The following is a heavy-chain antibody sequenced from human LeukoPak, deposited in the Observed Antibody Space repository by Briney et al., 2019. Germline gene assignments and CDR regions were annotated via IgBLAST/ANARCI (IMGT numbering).Heavy chain of an antibody. CDR2: IYYSGST. J-gene: IGHJ5*02. CDR3: ARDRSLFDP. D-gene: IGHD2-15*01. V-gene: IGHV4-59*12. Sequence: SETLSLTCTVFGGSTSNFYWSWIRQSPGKGLEWIGYIYYSGSTNYNPSLKSRVTMSVDTSKNQFSLKLSSVTAADTAVYYCARDRSLFDPWGQGTLVTVSS. CDR1: GGSTSNFY.